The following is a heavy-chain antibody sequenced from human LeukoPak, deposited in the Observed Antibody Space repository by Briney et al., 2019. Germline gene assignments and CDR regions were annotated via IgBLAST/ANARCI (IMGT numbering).Heavy chain of an antibody. Sequence: SGGSLRLSCAASGFTFSSYGMHWVRQAPGKGLEWVAFIRYDGSNKYYADSVKGRFTISRDNSKNTLYLQMNSLRAEDTAVYYCAKVMECSSTSCYTIDYWGQGTLVTVSS. V-gene: IGHV3-30*02. CDR2: IRYDGSNK. D-gene: IGHD2-2*02. CDR1: GFTFSSYG. CDR3: AKVMECSSTSCYTIDY. J-gene: IGHJ4*01.